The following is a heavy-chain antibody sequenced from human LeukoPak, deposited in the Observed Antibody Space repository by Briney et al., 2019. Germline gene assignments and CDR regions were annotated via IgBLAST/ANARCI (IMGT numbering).Heavy chain of an antibody. CDR1: GFSFSTSE. D-gene: IGHD1-26*01. J-gene: IGHJ4*02. V-gene: IGHV3-48*03. Sequence: GGSLRLSCVASGFSFSTSEMSWVRQAPGKGLEWLSYISTAGSDIIYADSVRGRFTISRDNAKNSMYLQMNSLRAEDTAVYYCARDRLTSGSYFFDYWGQGTLVTVSS. CDR3: ARDRLTSGSYFFDY. CDR2: ISTAGSDI.